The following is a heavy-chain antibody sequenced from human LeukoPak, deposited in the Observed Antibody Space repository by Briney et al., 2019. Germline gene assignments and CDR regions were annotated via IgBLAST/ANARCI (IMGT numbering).Heavy chain of an antibody. J-gene: IGHJ4*02. D-gene: IGHD1-26*01. Sequence: KPSETLSLTCTVSGGSVSSGSFYWGWIRQAPGKRLEWIGSISYTGSTYYNPSLKSRVTISVDTSKNHFSLRLTSVTAADTAVYYCTRRLVSLSYYFDYSGQGTLVSVSS. CDR2: ISYTGST. CDR3: TRRLVSLSYYFDY. V-gene: IGHV4-39*01. CDR1: GGSVSSGSFY.